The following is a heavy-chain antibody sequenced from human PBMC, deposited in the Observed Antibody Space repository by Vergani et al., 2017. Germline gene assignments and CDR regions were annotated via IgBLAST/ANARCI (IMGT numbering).Heavy chain of an antibody. CDR1: GGTFSSYA. J-gene: IGHJ6*02. CDR2: IIPIFGTA. Sequence: QVQLVQSGAEVKKPGSSVKVSCKASGGTFSSYAISWVRQAPGQGLEWMGGIIPIFGTANYAQKFQGRVTITADKSTSTAYMELSSLRSEDTAVYYCARVDMFYYGSGSRNENYYYYGMDVWGQGP. CDR3: ARVDMFYYGSGSRNENYYYYGMDV. V-gene: IGHV1-69*06. D-gene: IGHD3-10*01.